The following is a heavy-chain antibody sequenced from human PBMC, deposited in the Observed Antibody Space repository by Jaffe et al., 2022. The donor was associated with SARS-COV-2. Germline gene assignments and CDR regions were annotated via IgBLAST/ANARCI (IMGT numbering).Heavy chain of an antibody. CDR2: ISGSGDVT. D-gene: IGHD2-15*01. CDR3: AKRNPCSGASCHPFDY. J-gene: IGHJ4*02. V-gene: IGHV3-23*01. Sequence: EVQLLESGGGLVDPGGSLRLSCEGSGFPFSSYVMTWVRQAPGKGLEWLSLISGSGDVTYYADAVKGRFTISRDNSKSTLYLQMNSLRAEDTAIYYCAKRNPCSGASCHPFDYWGQGTLVTVSS. CDR1: GFPFSSYV.